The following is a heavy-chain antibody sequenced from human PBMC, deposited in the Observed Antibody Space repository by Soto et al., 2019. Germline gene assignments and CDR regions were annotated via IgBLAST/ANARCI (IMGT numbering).Heavy chain of an antibody. J-gene: IGHJ6*02. CDR1: GFTFSNYA. V-gene: IGHV3-30-3*01. CDR2: ISHDGSNE. D-gene: IGHD3-3*01. CDR3: ARGFWSGYRAKMDV. Sequence: PGGSLRLSCAASGFTFSNYAMNWVRQAPGKGLEWVAVISHDGSNEDYADSVKGRFTISRDSSKSTLYVQMNSLRAEDTAVYYCARGFWSGYRAKMDVWGQGTTVTSP.